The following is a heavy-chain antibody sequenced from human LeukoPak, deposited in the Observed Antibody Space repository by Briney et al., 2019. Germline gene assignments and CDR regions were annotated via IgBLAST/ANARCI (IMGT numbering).Heavy chain of an antibody. V-gene: IGHV4-38-2*02. CDR2: IYHSGST. D-gene: IGHD3-9*01. Sequence: SETLSLTCTVSGYSISSGYYWGWIRPPPGKGLEWIGSIYHSGSTYYNPSLKSRVTISVDTSKNQFSLKLSSVTAADTAVYYCATIPDILTGYYNFDYWGQGTLVTVSS. J-gene: IGHJ4*02. CDR1: GYSISSGYY. CDR3: ATIPDILTGYYNFDY.